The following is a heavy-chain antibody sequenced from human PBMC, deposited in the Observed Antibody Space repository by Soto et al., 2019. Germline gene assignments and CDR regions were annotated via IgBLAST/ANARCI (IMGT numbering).Heavy chain of an antibody. CDR1: GFTFSSYA. V-gene: IGHV3-23*01. Sequence: EVQLLESGGGLVQPGGSLRLSCAASGFTFSSYAMSWVRQAPGKGLEWVSGISGSGGSTYYADSVKGRFTISRDNSKNTLYLQMNSLRAEHTAVYYCARPHQWIQLWLFLDYWGQGTLVTVSS. CDR3: ARPHQWIQLWLFLDY. J-gene: IGHJ4*02. CDR2: ISGSGGST. D-gene: IGHD5-18*01.